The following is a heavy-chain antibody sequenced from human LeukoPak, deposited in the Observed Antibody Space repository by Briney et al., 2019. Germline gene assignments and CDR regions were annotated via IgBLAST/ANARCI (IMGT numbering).Heavy chain of an antibody. Sequence: GSLRLSCTASGFTFSNFAMSWVRQAPGKGLEWIGEINHSGSTNYNPSLKSRVTISVDTSKNQFSLKLSSVTAADTAVYYCARGDSAGVVPAEVYNDYWGRGTLVTVSS. V-gene: IGHV4-34*01. J-gene: IGHJ4*02. CDR1: GFTFSNFA. D-gene: IGHD2-2*01. CDR3: ARGDSAGVVPAEVYNDY. CDR2: INHSGST.